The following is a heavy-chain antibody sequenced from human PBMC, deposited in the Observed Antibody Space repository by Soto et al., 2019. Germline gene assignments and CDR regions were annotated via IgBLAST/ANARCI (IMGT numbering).Heavy chain of an antibody. D-gene: IGHD5-18*01. Sequence: GGSLRLSCAASGFTFSSDWMHWVRQAPGKGLVWVSHINSDGSITSYADSVKGRFTIARDNAKNTLYLQMNSLRAEDTAVYYCARVYRYSYGYRPIDYSGQGTLVTVSS. J-gene: IGHJ4*02. V-gene: IGHV3-74*01. CDR1: GFTFSSDW. CDR3: ARVYRYSYGYRPIDY. CDR2: INSDGSIT.